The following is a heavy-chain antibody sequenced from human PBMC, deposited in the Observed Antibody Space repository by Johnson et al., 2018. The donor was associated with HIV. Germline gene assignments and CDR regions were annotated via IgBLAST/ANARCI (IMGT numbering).Heavy chain of an antibody. CDR2: ISSSGETR. CDR3: ARALLIAARPVGAFDI. V-gene: IGHV3-11*04. J-gene: IGHJ3*02. Sequence: QVQLVESGGRVERPGGSLRLSCAASGFSFGDYYMSWIRQSPGKGLEWFAYISSSGETRYYADSVKGRFTISRDNAKNSLYLQMNSLRAEDTAVYYCARALLIAARPVGAFDIWGQGTMVTVSS. D-gene: IGHD6-6*01. CDR1: GFSFGDYY.